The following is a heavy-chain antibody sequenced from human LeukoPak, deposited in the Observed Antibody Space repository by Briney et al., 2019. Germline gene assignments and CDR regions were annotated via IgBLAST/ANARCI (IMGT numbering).Heavy chain of an antibody. CDR1: GGSISSGGYY. J-gene: IGHJ4*02. V-gene: IGHV4-31*03. CDR2: IYYSGST. CDR3: ARGARVGHFDY. D-gene: IGHD1-26*01. Sequence: MPSQTLSLTCTVSGGSISSGGYYWSWIRQHPGKGLEWIGYIYYSGSTYYNPSLKSRVTISVDTSKNQFSLKLSSVTAADTAVYYCARGARVGHFDYWGQGTLVTVSS.